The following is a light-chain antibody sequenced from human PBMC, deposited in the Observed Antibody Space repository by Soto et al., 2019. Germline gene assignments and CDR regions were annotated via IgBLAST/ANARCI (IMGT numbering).Light chain of an antibody. CDR1: SSDVGGYNY. Sequence: QSALTQPASVCGSPGQSITISCTGTSSDVGGYNYVSWYQQHPGKAPKLMIYEVSNRPSGVSNRFSGSKSGNTASLTISGLQAEDEADYYCSSYTSSSTLVFGGGTK. V-gene: IGLV2-14*01. CDR2: EVS. J-gene: IGLJ2*01. CDR3: SSYTSSSTLV.